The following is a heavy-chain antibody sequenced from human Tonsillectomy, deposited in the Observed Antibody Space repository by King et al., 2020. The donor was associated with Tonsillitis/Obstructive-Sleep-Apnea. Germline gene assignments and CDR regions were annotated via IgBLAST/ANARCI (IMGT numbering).Heavy chain of an antibody. J-gene: IGHJ4*02. D-gene: IGHD3-3*01. CDR2: ISYDGTNK. CDR3: ARDPGWIGYPSRDFDY. Sequence: VQLVESGGGVVQPGRSLRLSCAASGFTFSSYAMHWVRQAPGKGLEWVAVISYDGTNKYYADSVKGRFTISRDNSKNTLYLQMNSLRAEDTAVFYCARDPGWIGYPSRDFDYWGQGALVTVSS. V-gene: IGHV3-30*04. CDR1: GFTFSSYA.